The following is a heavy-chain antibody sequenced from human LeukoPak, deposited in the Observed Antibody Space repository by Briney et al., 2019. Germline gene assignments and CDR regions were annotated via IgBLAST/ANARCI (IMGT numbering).Heavy chain of an antibody. V-gene: IGHV1-69*13. CDR2: IIPIFGTA. Sequence: ASVKVSCKASGGTFSSYAISWVRQAPGQGLEWMGGIIPIFGTANYAQKFQGRVTITADESTSTAYMELSSLRSEDTAVYYCARGDSSSWYPYGMDVWSQGTTVTVSS. CDR3: ARGDSSSWYPYGMDV. J-gene: IGHJ6*02. D-gene: IGHD6-13*01. CDR1: GGTFSSYA.